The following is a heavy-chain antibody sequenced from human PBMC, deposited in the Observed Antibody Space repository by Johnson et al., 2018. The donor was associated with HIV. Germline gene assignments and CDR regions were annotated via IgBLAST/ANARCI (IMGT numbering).Heavy chain of an antibody. CDR3: TTRHLSSSRAYAFDI. CDR1: KFAFSTYG. D-gene: IGHD6-13*01. V-gene: IGHV3-30*04. CDR2: ISFDGNNR. J-gene: IGHJ3*02. Sequence: QVQLVESGGGVVQPGRSLRLSCAASKFAFSTYGMHWVRQAPGKGLEWVAVISFDGNNRYYADSVKGRFTISRDNSKNTLYLQMNSLRPDDAALYYCTTRHLSSSRAYAFDIWGQGTMVTVSS.